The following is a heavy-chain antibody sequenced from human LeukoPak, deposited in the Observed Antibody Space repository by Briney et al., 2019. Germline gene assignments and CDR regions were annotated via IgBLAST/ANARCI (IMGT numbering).Heavy chain of an antibody. J-gene: IGHJ4*02. CDR1: GFTFSSYA. Sequence: GGSLRLSCSASGFTFSSYAMTWVRQAPGKGLEWVSTISGSGGSTYYADSVKGRFTISRDNSNNTLYLQMNSLRAEDTAVYYCTREKRRYCTAPSCSQFDYWGQGTLVTVSS. V-gene: IGHV3-23*01. D-gene: IGHD2-2*01. CDR3: TREKRRYCTAPSCSQFDY. CDR2: ISGSGGST.